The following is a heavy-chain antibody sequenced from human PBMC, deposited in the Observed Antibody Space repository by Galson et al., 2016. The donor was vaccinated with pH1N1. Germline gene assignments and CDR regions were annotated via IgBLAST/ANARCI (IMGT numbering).Heavy chain of an antibody. J-gene: IGHJ2*01. CDR2: IIPIFNTV. V-gene: IGHV1-69*13. CDR3: AREDYYDTDLSDWYFDL. D-gene: IGHD3-22*01. Sequence: SVKVSCKASGGTFGSYGNNWVRQAPGQGLEWMGGIIPIFNTVKYAQNFQGRVTITADESTTTAYMELSSLRSEDTAMYYCAREDYYDTDLSDWYFDLWGRGTLLTVSS. CDR1: GGTFGSYG.